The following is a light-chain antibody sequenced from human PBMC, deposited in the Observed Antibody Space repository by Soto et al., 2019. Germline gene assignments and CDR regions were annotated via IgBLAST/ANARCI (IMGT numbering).Light chain of an antibody. J-gene: IGLJ2*01. CDR2: EVT. CDR3: SSYSSSSALDVI. V-gene: IGLV2-14*01. CDR1: SSDIGGYNY. Sequence: QSALTQTASVSGSPGKSITISCTGTSSDIGGYNYVSWYQQYPGKAPKLIIYEVTYRPSGVSNRFSGSKSGNTASLTISGLQAEDEADYYCSSYSSSSALDVIFGGGTKVTVL.